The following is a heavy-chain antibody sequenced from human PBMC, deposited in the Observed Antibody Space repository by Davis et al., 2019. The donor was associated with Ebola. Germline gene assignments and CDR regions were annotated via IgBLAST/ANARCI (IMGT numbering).Heavy chain of an antibody. CDR3: ARRGGYSYGY. CDR2: IYPGDSDT. V-gene: IGHV5-51*01. CDR1: GYSFASYW. Sequence: GESPKISCKDSGYSFASYWIGWVRQLPGKGLECMGIIYPGDSDTSYSPSFQGQVTISADKSISTAYLQWSSLRASDTGMYYCARRGGYSYGYWGQGTLVTVSS. D-gene: IGHD5-18*01. J-gene: IGHJ4*02.